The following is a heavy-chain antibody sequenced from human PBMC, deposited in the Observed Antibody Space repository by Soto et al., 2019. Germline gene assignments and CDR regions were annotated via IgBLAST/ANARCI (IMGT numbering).Heavy chain of an antibody. V-gene: IGHV4-59*01. Sequence: QVQLQESGPGLVKPSETLSLTCTVSGGSISNYYWSWVRQPPGKGLEWIGYSHYTGSTNNNPSLNGRVTLSVDTSERQFSLKLSSVTAADTAVYYCATLSGSPAVDGVEAWGQGTAVIVSS. CDR3: ATLSGSPAVDGVEA. CDR1: GGSISNYY. CDR2: SHYTGST. D-gene: IGHD2-15*01. J-gene: IGHJ6*01.